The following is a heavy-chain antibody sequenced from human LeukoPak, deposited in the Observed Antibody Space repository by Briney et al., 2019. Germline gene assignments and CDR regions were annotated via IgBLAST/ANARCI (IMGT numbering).Heavy chain of an antibody. CDR2: ISYDGSNK. J-gene: IGHJ4*02. CDR1: GFIFSNYA. CDR3: AKAHSIVGATTGDY. V-gene: IGHV3-30*18. D-gene: IGHD1-26*01. Sequence: GGSLRLSCTASGFIFSNYAMKWVRQAPGKGLEWVAVISYDGSNKYYADSVKGRFTISRDNSKNTLYLQMNSLRAEDTAVYYCAKAHSIVGATTGDYWGQGALVTVSS.